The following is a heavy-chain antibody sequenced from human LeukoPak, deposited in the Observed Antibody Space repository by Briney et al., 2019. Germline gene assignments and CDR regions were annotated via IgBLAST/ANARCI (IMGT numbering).Heavy chain of an antibody. D-gene: IGHD2-15*01. J-gene: IGHJ4*02. CDR2: IIPIFGTA. V-gene: IGHV1-69*05. Sequence: SVKVSCKASGGTFSSYAISLVRQAPGQGLEWMGRIIPIFGTATYAQKFQGRVTITTDESTSTAYMELSSLRSEDTAVYYCARDPHHCSGGSCYGYWGQGTLVTVSS. CDR1: GGTFSSYA. CDR3: ARDPHHCSGGSCYGY.